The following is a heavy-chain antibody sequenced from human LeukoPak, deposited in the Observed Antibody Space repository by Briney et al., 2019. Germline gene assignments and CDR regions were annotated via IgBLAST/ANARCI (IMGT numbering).Heavy chain of an antibody. CDR2: ISYDGSNK. CDR3: ALYGSGSTDY. D-gene: IGHD3-10*01. V-gene: IGHV3-30-3*01. J-gene: IGHJ4*02. CDR1: GFTFSRHR. Sequence: GGSLRLSCAASGFTFSRHRMNWVRQAPGKGLEWVAVISYDGSNKYYADSVKGRFTISRDNAKNSLYLQMNSLRAEDTAVYYCALYGSGSTDYWGQGTLVTVPS.